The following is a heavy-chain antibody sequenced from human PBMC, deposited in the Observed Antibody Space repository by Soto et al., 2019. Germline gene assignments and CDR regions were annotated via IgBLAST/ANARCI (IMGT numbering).Heavy chain of an antibody. V-gene: IGHV3-66*01. D-gene: IGHD4-17*01. Sequence: GGSLRLSCAASGFTVSSNYMSWVRQAPGKGLEWVSVIYSGGSTYYADSVKGRFTISRDNSKNTLYLQMNSLRAEDTAVYYCARSSVGGTEDYGDEYFDDWGQGTLVTVAS. CDR1: GFTVSSNY. J-gene: IGHJ4*02. CDR3: ARSSVGGTEDYGDEYFDD. CDR2: IYSGGST.